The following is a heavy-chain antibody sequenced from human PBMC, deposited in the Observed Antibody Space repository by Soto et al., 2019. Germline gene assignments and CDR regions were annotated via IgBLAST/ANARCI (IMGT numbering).Heavy chain of an antibody. J-gene: IGHJ4*02. CDR2: VYNSGST. V-gene: IGHV4-59*01. D-gene: IGHD6-13*01. CDR3: ARYRREAVAGYTLDN. Sequence: SETLSLTCTVSGGSISSNYWTWIRQPPGKGLEWIGYVYNSGSTNYNPSLKGRVTISEDTSKSQFSLKVNSMTAADTAVYYCARYRREAVAGYTLDNWGQGILVTVSS. CDR1: GGSISSNY.